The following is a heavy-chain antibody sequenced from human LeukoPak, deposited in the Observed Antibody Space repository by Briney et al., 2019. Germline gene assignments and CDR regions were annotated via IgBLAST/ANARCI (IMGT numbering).Heavy chain of an antibody. Sequence: ASVKVSCKASGGTFSSYAISWVRQAPGQRLEWMGWINAGNGNTKYSQKFQGRVTITRDTSASTAYMELSSLRSEDTAVYYCASGSYAYYFDYWGQGTLVTVSS. V-gene: IGHV1-3*01. D-gene: IGHD4-17*01. CDR1: GGTFSSYA. J-gene: IGHJ4*02. CDR3: ASGSYAYYFDY. CDR2: INAGNGNT.